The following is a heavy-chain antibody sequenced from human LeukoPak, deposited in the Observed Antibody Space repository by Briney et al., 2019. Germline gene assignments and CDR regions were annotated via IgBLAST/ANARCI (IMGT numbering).Heavy chain of an antibody. Sequence: KPGGSLRLSCAASGFIFSDYYMGWIRQAPGKGLEWVSFISDGGRPLHYADSVKGRFTISRDNAKNSLYLQMNSLRDEDTAVYFCARRYCTPSSCYSDYWGQGALVTVSS. CDR3: ARRYCTPSSCYSDY. V-gene: IGHV3-11*01. CDR2: ISDGGRPL. CDR1: GFIFSDYY. D-gene: IGHD2-8*01. J-gene: IGHJ4*02.